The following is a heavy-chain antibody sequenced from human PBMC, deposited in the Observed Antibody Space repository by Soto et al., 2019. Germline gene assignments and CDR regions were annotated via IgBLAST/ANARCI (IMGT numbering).Heavy chain of an antibody. V-gene: IGHV3-13*01. D-gene: IGHD6-13*01. Sequence: GGSLRLSCAASGFTFSSYDMHWVRQATGKGLEWVSAIGTAGDTYYPGSVKGRFTISRENAKNSLYLQMNSLRAEDTAVYYCARALGSIAAAGTFDYWGQGTLVTVSS. J-gene: IGHJ4*02. CDR2: IGTAGDT. CDR1: GFTFSSYD. CDR3: ARALGSIAAAGTFDY.